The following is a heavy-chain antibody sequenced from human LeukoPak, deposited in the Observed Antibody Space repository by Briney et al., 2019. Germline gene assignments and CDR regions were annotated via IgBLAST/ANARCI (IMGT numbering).Heavy chain of an antibody. Sequence: ASVKVSCKASGYTFTSYYMHWVRQAPGQGLEWMGIINPSGGSTSYAQKFQGRVTMTRDTSTSTVYMELSSLRSEDTAVYYCHVQWLVSEPGGWYFDLWGRGTLVTASS. CDR1: GYTFTSYY. J-gene: IGHJ2*01. CDR3: HVQWLVSEPGGWYFDL. D-gene: IGHD6-19*01. V-gene: IGHV1-46*01. CDR2: INPSGGST.